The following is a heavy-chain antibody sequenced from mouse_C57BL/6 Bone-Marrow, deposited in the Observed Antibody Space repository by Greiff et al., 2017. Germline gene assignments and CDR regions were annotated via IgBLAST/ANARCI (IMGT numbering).Heavy chain of an antibody. J-gene: IGHJ1*03. CDR1: GFNIKDDY. D-gene: IGHD2-4*01. CDR3: TTGDYDYDFWYFDV. Sequence: VQLQQSGAELVRPGASVKLSCTASGFNIKDDYMHWVKQRPEQGLEWIGWIDPENGDTEYASKFQGKATITADTSSNTAYLQLSSLTSEDTAVYYCTTGDYDYDFWYFDVWGTGTTVTVSS. V-gene: IGHV14-4*01. CDR2: IDPENGDT.